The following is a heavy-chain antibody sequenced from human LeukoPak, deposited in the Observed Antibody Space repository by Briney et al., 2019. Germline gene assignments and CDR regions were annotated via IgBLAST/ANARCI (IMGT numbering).Heavy chain of an antibody. D-gene: IGHD6-6*01. CDR3: ARLDSSSPWLPYYYYMDV. J-gene: IGHJ6*03. CDR2: IYYSGST. CDR1: GGSISSGDYY. Sequence: PSETLSLTCTVSGGSISSGDYYWSWIRQPPGKGLEWIGYIYYSGSTYYNPSLKSRVTISVDTSKNQFSLKLSSVTAADTAVYYCARLDSSSPWLPYYYYMDVWGKGTTVTVSS. V-gene: IGHV4-30-4*08.